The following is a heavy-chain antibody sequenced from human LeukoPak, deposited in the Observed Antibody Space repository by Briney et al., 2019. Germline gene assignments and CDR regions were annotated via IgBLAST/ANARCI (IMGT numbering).Heavy chain of an antibody. D-gene: IGHD1-26*01. CDR3: ARGWGSYLLDWYFDL. Sequence: PGGSLRLSCAASGFTFSSYSMNWVRQAPGKGLEWVSSISSSSSYIYYADSVKGRFTISRDNAKNSLYLQMNSLRAEDTAVYYCARGWGSYLLDWYFDLWGRGTLVTVSS. V-gene: IGHV3-21*01. CDR2: ISSSSSYI. J-gene: IGHJ2*01. CDR1: GFTFSSYS.